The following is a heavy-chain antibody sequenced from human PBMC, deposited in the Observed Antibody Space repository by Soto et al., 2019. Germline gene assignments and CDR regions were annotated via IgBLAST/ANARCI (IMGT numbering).Heavy chain of an antibody. V-gene: IGHV4-34*01. Sequence: SETLSLTCAVYGGSFSGYYWSWIRQPPGKGLEWIGEINHSGSTNYNPSLKSRVTISVDTSKNQFSLKLSSVTAADTAVYYCARGTAYDILTGYRSYYYYRDEDWGKGTTVTVPS. CDR3: ARGTAYDILTGYRSYYYYRDED. J-gene: IGHJ6*04. CDR2: INHSGST. D-gene: IGHD3-9*01. CDR1: GGSFSGYY.